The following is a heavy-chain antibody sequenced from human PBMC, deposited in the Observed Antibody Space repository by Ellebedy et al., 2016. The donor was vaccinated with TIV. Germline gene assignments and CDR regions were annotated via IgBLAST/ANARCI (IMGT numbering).Heavy chain of an antibody. J-gene: IGHJ4*02. CDR1: GGIFRSNA. D-gene: IGHD5-12*01. V-gene: IGHV1-69*13. CDR3: ARYSGYHFRGNYFDY. CDR2: IVAVFGTT. Sequence: SVKVSCKASGGIFRSNAFSWVRQAPGQGLEWMGGIVAVFGTTTYAQKFQGRDTITSDESTSTVYMELSRLTADDTAAYYCARYSGYHFRGNYFDYWGQGTLVTVSS.